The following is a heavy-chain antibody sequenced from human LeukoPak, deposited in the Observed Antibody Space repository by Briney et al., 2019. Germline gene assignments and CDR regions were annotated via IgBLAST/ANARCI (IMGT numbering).Heavy chain of an antibody. CDR2: ISSDGSNR. D-gene: IGHD1-1*01. J-gene: IGHJ4*02. V-gene: IGHV3-30-3*01. CDR1: GLTFRNYA. Sequence: GGSLRLSCTASGLTFRNYAMQWVRQAPGKGLEWVTVISSDGSNRFYTDSVKGRFTISRDNSMNTLYLQMNSLRAEDTAVYYCARGRNDQIDYWGQGTLVTVSS. CDR3: ARGRNDQIDY.